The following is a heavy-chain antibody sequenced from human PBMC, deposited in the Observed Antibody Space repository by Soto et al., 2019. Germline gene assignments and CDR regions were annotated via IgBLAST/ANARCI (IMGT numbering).Heavy chain of an antibody. Sequence: PSETLSLTCTVSGGSISSYDWSWIRQPPGKGLEWIGYIYYFGSTNYNYNPSLKSRVTISVDTSKNQFSLKLSSVTAADTAVYYCARHSPDSDWLSQFDYWGQGTLVTVSS. CDR3: ARHSPDSDWLSQFDY. D-gene: IGHD3-9*01. V-gene: IGHV4-59*08. CDR1: GGSISSYD. CDR2: IYYFGSTNY. J-gene: IGHJ4*02.